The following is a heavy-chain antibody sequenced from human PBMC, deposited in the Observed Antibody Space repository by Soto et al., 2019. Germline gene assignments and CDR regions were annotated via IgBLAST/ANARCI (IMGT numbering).Heavy chain of an antibody. Sequence: EASVKVSCKASGGTFSSYAISWVRQAPGQGLEWMGGIIPIFGTANYAQKFQGRVTITADESTSTAYMELSSLRSEDTAVYYCARTLAAIESYYYYGMDVWGQGTTVTVSS. D-gene: IGHD2-15*01. V-gene: IGHV1-69*13. CDR2: IIPIFGTA. CDR3: ARTLAAIESYYYYGMDV. CDR1: GGTFSSYA. J-gene: IGHJ6*02.